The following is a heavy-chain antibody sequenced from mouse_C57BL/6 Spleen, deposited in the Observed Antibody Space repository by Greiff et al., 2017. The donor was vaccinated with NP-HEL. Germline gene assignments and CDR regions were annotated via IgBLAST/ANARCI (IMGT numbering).Heavy chain of an antibody. V-gene: IGHV3-6*01. D-gene: IGHD1-1*01. CDR3: ARVTTVVARWYFDV. CDR1: GYSITSGYY. J-gene: IGHJ1*03. CDR2: ISYDGSN. Sequence: EVQLQQSGPGLVKPSQSLSLTCSVTGYSITSGYYWNWIRQFPGNKLEWMGYISYDGSNNYNPSLKNRISITRDTSKNQFFLKLNSLTTEDTATYYCARVTTVVARWYFDVWGTGTTVTVSS.